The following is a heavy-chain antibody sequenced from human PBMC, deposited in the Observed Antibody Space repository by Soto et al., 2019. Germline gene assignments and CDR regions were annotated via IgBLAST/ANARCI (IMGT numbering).Heavy chain of an antibody. CDR2: IHATGNT. Sequence: QVHLQESGPGLVKPSETLSLTCTVSGGSISTSYWSWIRQPAGRGLEWIGRIHATGNTKYSPSLKSRVTMSVDTSKNQFSLKMTSVTAADTAVYYCARAEGGYSLGGWKDNYYGMGVWGQGTTVTVSS. V-gene: IGHV4-4*07. CDR3: ARAEGGYSLGGWKDNYYGMGV. D-gene: IGHD4-4*01. J-gene: IGHJ6*02. CDR1: GGSISTSY.